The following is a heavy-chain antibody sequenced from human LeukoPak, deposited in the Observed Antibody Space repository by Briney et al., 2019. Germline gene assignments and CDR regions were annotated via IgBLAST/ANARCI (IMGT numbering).Heavy chain of an antibody. J-gene: IGHJ4*02. Sequence: GGSLRLSCAASGFTFSSYSMNWVRQAPGKGLEWVSSISSSSSYIYYADSVKGRFTISRDNAKNSLYLQMSSLRAEDTAVYYCASGGIAVAGTYYWGQGTLVTVSS. CDR1: GFTFSSYS. V-gene: IGHV3-21*01. CDR2: ISSSSSYI. D-gene: IGHD6-19*01. CDR3: ASGGIAVAGTYY.